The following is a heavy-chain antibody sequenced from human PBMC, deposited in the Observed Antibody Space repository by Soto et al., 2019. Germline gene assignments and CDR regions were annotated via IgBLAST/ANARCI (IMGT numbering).Heavy chain of an antibody. Sequence: PGGSLRLSCAASGFTFSSYAMHWVRQAPGKGLEYVSAISSNGGSTYYANSVKGRFTISRDNSKNTLYLQMGSLRAEDMAVYYCARGLPLLLTGFDAFDIWGQGTTVTVSS. D-gene: IGHD3-9*01. CDR3: ARGLPLLLTGFDAFDI. J-gene: IGHJ3*02. CDR1: GFTFSSYA. V-gene: IGHV3-64*01. CDR2: ISSNGGST.